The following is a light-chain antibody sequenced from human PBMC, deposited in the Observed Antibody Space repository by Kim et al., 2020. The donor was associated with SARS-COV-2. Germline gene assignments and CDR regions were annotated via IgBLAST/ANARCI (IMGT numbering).Light chain of an antibody. V-gene: IGKV3-11*01. CDR1: QSISTS. J-gene: IGKJ4*01. CDR3: LQRSDWPLT. CDR2: DAS. Sequence: LSPGERATPSCRASQSISTSLAWYQQKPGQAPRLLICDASDRATGIPARFSGSGSGTDFTLTISSLEPEDFAVYYCLQRSDWPLTFGGGTKVDIK.